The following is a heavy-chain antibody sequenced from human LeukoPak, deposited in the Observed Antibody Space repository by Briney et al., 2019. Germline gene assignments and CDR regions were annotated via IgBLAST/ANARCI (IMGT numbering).Heavy chain of an antibody. J-gene: IGHJ4*02. V-gene: IGHV3-30*02. D-gene: IGHD2-21*01. Sequence: GGSLRLSCAASGFTFSAYGMHWARQAPGKGLEWVAFIRNDGSIKYYADSVKGRFTVSRDNSKNTLYVQMNSLRAEDTAVYYCTKDTPIPYFDYWGQGTLVSGSS. CDR2: IRNDGSIK. CDR1: GFTFSAYG. CDR3: TKDTPIPYFDY.